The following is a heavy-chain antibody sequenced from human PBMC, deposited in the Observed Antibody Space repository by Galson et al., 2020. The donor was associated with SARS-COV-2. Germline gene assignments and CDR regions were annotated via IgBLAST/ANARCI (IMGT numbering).Heavy chain of an antibody. Sequence: ETSETLSLTCAVSGGSISSGGYSWSWIRQPPGKGLEWIEYIYHSGSTYYNPSLKSRVTISVDRSKNQFSLKLSSVTAADTAVYYCARVRGYSYGTGNWFDPWGQGTLVTVSS. V-gene: IGHV4-30-2*01. CDR2: IYHSGST. D-gene: IGHD5-18*01. CDR1: GGSISSGGYS. CDR3: ARVRGYSYGTGNWFDP. J-gene: IGHJ5*02.